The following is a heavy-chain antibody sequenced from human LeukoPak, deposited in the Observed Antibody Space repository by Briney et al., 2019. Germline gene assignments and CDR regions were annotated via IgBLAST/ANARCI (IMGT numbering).Heavy chain of an antibody. V-gene: IGHV4-61*08. CDR2: IYYSGST. J-gene: IGHJ5*02. Sequence: SETLSLTCAVSGGSISSGGYSWSWIRQPPGKGLEWIGYIYYSGSTNYKPSLKSRVTISVDTSMNQFSLKLSSVTAADTAVHYCARGGYYGSGNDFRFDPWGQGTLVTVSS. CDR1: GGSISSGGYS. CDR3: ARGGYYGSGNDFRFDP. D-gene: IGHD3-10*01.